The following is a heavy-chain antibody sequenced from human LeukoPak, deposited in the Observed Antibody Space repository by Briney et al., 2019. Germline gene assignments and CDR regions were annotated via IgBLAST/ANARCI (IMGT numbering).Heavy chain of an antibody. CDR1: GFTFSSYA. CDR3: AKIYCSGGSCYWTNYYYYGMDV. V-gene: IGHV3-23*01. Sequence: GGSLRLSCAASGFTFSSYAMSWVRQAPGKGLEWVSAISGSGGSTYYADSVKGRFTISRDNSKNTLYLQMNSLRAEDTAVYYCAKIYCSGGSCYWTNYYYYGMDVWGQGTTVTVSS. D-gene: IGHD2-15*01. CDR2: ISGSGGST. J-gene: IGHJ6*02.